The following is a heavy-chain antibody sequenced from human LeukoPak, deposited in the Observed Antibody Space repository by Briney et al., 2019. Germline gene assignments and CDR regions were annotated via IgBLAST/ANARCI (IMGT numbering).Heavy chain of an antibody. J-gene: IGHJ4*02. Sequence: ASVKVSCKASGYTFTDYFMHWLRQAPGQGLEWMGWIDPKSGDTNYSQKFQGRVAMTRDTSITTAYMELSWLKSGDTAVYYCARGLYCSSARCFAAQRPPYWGQGTLVTVSS. CDR1: GYTFTDYF. D-gene: IGHD2-2*01. V-gene: IGHV1-2*02. CDR3: ARGLYCSSARCFAAQRPPY. CDR2: IDPKSGDT.